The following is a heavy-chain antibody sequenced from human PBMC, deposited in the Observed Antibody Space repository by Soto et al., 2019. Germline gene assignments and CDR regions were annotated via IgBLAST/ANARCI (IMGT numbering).Heavy chain of an antibody. J-gene: IGHJ3*02. V-gene: IGHV3-53*01. CDR3: AREASHDAFDI. Sequence: GGSLRLSCAASGFTVSSNYMSWVRQAPGKGLEWVSVIYSGGSTYYAGSVKGRFTISRDNSKNTLYLQMNSLRAEDTAVYYCAREASHDAFDIWGQGTMVTVSS. CDR1: GFTVSSNY. CDR2: IYSGGST.